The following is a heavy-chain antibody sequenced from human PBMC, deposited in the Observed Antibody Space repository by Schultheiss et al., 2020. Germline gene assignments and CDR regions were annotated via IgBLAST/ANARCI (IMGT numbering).Heavy chain of an antibody. V-gene: IGHV3-11*01. CDR1: GFTFNNYA. CDR2: ISSSGSTI. CDR3: VRDRGYTYVDY. D-gene: IGHD6-13*01. J-gene: IGHJ4*02. Sequence: GGSLRLSCAASGFTFNNYAMTWVRQAPGKGLEWVSYISSSGSTIYYADSVKGRFTISRDNAKNSLYLQMNSLRAEDTAVYFCVRDRGYTYVDYWGQGTLVTVSS.